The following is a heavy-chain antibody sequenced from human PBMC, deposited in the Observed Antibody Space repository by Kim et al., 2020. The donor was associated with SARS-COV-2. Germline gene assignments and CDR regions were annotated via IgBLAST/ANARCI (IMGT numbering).Heavy chain of an antibody. CDR1: GFTFGDYA. D-gene: IGHD5-18*01. Sequence: GGSLRLSCTASGFTFGDYAMSWVRQAPGKGLEWVGVIRGRACGGTTEYAASVKGRFTISRDDSKSIAYLQMNSLKTEDTAVYYCTRTAMGGIKLVYWGQGTLVTVSS. CDR2: IRGRACGGTT. CDR3: TRTAMGGIKLVY. V-gene: IGHV3-49*04. J-gene: IGHJ4*02.